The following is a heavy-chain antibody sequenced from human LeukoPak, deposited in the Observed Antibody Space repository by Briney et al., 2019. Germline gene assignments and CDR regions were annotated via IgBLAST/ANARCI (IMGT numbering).Heavy chain of an antibody. CDR1: GFTFSNAW. CDR3: ARALITMVRGVIPFGVGAFDI. J-gene: IGHJ3*02. V-gene: IGHV4-4*02. CDR2: IYHSGST. D-gene: IGHD3-10*01. Sequence: GSLRLSCAASGFTFSNAWMSWVRQAPGKGLEWIGSIYHSGSTYYNPSLKSRVTISVDTPKNQFSLKLSSVTAADTAVYYCARALITMVRGVIPFGVGAFDIWGQGTMVTVSS.